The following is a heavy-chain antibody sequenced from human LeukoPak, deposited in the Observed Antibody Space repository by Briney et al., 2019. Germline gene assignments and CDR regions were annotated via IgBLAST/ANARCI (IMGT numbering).Heavy chain of an antibody. CDR2: IYYSGST. Sequence: SEALSLTCTVSGGSISSTTYYWSWIRQPPGKGLEWIGYIYYSGSTNYNPSLKSRVTISVDTSKNQFSLKLSSVTAADTAVYYCARGAYDDFWSLLNDYWGQGTLVTVSS. D-gene: IGHD3-3*01. CDR1: GGSISSTTYY. V-gene: IGHV4-61*05. J-gene: IGHJ4*02. CDR3: ARGAYDDFWSLLNDY.